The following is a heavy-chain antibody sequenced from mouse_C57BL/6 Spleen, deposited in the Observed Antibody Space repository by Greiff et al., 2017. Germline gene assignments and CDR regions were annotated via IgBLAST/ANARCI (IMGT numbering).Heavy chain of an antibody. D-gene: IGHD4-1*01. Sequence: EVQGVESGGGLVKPGGSLKLSCAASGFTLSSYAMSWVRQTPEKRLEWVANISDGGRYTYYPDNVKGRFTISRDNAKNNLYLKMSHLKSEDTAMYYCARDRGANWDRYFDYWGQGTTLTVSS. CDR3: ARDRGANWDRYFDY. CDR1: GFTLSSYA. CDR2: ISDGGRYT. J-gene: IGHJ2*01. V-gene: IGHV5-4*01.